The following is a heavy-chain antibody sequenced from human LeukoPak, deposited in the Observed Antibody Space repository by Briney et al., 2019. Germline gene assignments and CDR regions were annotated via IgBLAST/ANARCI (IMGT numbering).Heavy chain of an antibody. V-gene: IGHV4-4*07. CDR2: IYTSGST. Sequence: SETLSLTCTVSGGSISSYYWSWIRQPAGKGLEWIGRIYTSGSTNYNPSLKSRVTMSVDTSKNQFSLKLSSVTAADTAVYYCARDLTSSGYYADAFDIWGQGTMVTVSS. CDR3: ARDLTSSGYYADAFDI. D-gene: IGHD3-22*01. CDR1: GGSISSYY. J-gene: IGHJ3*02.